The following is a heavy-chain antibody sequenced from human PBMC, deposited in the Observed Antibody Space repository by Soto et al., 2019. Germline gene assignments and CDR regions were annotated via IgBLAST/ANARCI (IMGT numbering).Heavy chain of an antibody. D-gene: IGHD2-21*02. CDR2: ISGSGVST. CDR3: AKGSRVDCFSDSDY. J-gene: IGHJ4*02. Sequence: EVQLLESGGGLVQPGGSLRLSCAASGFTFSSYAMTWVRQAPGKGLEWVSGISGSGVSTYYAVSVKGRFTISRDNSKDTLYLQMNSLRAEETALYYCAKGSRVDCFSDSDYWGQGTLGTVSS. V-gene: IGHV3-23*01. CDR1: GFTFSSYA.